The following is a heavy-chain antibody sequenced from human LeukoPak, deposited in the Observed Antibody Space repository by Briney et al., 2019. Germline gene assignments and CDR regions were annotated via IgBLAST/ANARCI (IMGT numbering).Heavy chain of an antibody. J-gene: IGHJ6*03. D-gene: IGHD6-19*01. CDR1: GFPFSAYG. V-gene: IGHV3-33*01. CDR3: ARGSVPPAGDYYYYYMDV. Sequence: PRRSLRLSCAASGFPFSAYGMHWVRQAPGKGLEWVAVVWYDGSKKYYADSVKGRFTISRDNSQNTLFLQMNSLRAEDTALYYCARGSVPPAGDYYYYYMDVWGRGTTVTVSS. CDR2: VWYDGSKK.